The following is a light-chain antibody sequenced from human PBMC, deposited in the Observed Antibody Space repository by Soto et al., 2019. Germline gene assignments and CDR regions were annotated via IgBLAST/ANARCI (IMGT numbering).Light chain of an antibody. CDR2: EVS. CDR1: SSDVGTFNL. CDR3: SSYSGASASSASYV. V-gene: IGLV2-23*02. Sequence: QSALTQPASVSGSPGQWITISCTGTSSDVGTFNLVSWYQQHPGKAPKLLIFEVSNQPSGVSIRFSGSKSGNTASLTISGLQAEDEADYYCSSYSGASASSASYVFATGTKVTVL. J-gene: IGLJ1*01.